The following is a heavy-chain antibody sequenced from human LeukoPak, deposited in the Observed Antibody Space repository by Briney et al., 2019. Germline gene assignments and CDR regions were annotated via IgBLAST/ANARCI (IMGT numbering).Heavy chain of an antibody. Sequence: GGSLRLSCAASGFTFSSYSMNWVRQAPGKGLEWVSSISSSSSYIYYADSVKGRFTISRDNAKNSLYLQMNSLRAEDTAVYYCAIDLYFGGSGYYYNYWGQGTLVTVSS. CDR1: GFTFSSYS. D-gene: IGHD3-22*01. V-gene: IGHV3-21*01. J-gene: IGHJ4*02. CDR2: ISSSSSYI. CDR3: AIDLYFGGSGYYYNY.